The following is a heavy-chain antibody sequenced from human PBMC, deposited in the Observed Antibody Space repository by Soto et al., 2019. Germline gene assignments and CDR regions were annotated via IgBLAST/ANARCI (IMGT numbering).Heavy chain of an antibody. Sequence: QPGGSLRLSCAASGFTFSSYAMSWVRQAPGKGLEWVSAISGSGGSTYYADSVKGRFTISRDDSKNTLYLQMNSLRAEDTAVYYCAKPRARYSSGWYGGSDYWGQGTLVTVSS. CDR1: GFTFSSYA. CDR2: ISGSGGST. V-gene: IGHV3-23*01. D-gene: IGHD6-19*01. CDR3: AKPRARYSSGWYGGSDY. J-gene: IGHJ4*02.